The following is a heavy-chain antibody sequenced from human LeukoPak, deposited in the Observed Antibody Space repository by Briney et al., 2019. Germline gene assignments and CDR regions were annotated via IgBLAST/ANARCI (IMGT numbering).Heavy chain of an antibody. J-gene: IGHJ3*01. D-gene: IGHD5-18*01. V-gene: IGHV4-61*02. CDR3: AREERGSSYGWAFDF. Sequence: SETLSLTCTVSGGSISSGSYYWSWIRQPAGKGLEWIGRIYTSGNSNYNPSLKSRVTISVDASKNQFSLKLSSVTAADTALYYCAREERGSSYGWAFDFWGQGTMFTVSS. CDR1: GGSISSGSYY. CDR2: IYTSGNS.